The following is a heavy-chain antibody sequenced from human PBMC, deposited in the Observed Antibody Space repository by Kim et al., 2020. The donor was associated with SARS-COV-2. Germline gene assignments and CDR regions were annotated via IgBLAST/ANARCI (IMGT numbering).Heavy chain of an antibody. Sequence: LKSQVPVSVDTSKNQFSLKLSSVTAADTAVYYCAREADYDFWSGYPNFDYWGQGTLVTVSS. J-gene: IGHJ4*02. CDR3: AREADYDFWSGYPNFDY. D-gene: IGHD3-3*01. V-gene: IGHV4-4*06.